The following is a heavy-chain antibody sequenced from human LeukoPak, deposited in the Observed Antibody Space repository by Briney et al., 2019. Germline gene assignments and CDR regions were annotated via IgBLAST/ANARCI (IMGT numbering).Heavy chain of an antibody. CDR3: ARHTMSPAPRIAWYYFDY. CDR2: IYYSGST. V-gene: IGHV4-59*08. CDR1: GGSISSYY. Sequence: PSETLSLTCTVSGGSISSYYWSWIRQPPGKGLEWIGYIYYSGSTNYNPSLKSRVTISVDTSKNQFSLKLSSVTAADTAVYYCARHTMSPAPRIAWYYFDYWGQGTLVTVSS. J-gene: IGHJ4*02. D-gene: IGHD6-13*01.